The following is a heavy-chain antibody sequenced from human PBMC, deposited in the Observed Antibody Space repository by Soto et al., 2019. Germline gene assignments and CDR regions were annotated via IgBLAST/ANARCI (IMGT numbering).Heavy chain of an antibody. D-gene: IGHD3-10*01. J-gene: IGHJ5*02. Sequence: PSETLSLTCTVSGGSISSSSYYWGWIRQPPGKGLEWIGSIYYSGSTYYNPSLKSRVTISVDTSKNQFSLKLSSVTAADTAVYYCARIAPGITMVRANWFAPWGQGTLVTVSS. CDR1: GGSISSSSYY. V-gene: IGHV4-39*01. CDR2: IYYSGST. CDR3: ARIAPGITMVRANWFAP.